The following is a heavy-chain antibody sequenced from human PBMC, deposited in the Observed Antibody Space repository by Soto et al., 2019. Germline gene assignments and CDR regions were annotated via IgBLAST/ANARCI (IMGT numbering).Heavy chain of an antibody. V-gene: IGHV3-21*01. CDR2: ISSSSSYI. Sequence: EVQLVESGGGLVKPGGSLRLSCAASGFTFSSYSMNWVRQAPGKGLEWVSSISSSSSYIYYADSVKGRCTISRDNAKNSLYLQMNSLRAEDTAVYYCARDVAYSGSYHYYYYYGMDVWGQGTTVTVSS. CDR1: GFTFSSYS. D-gene: IGHD1-26*01. J-gene: IGHJ6*02. CDR3: ARDVAYSGSYHYYYYYGMDV.